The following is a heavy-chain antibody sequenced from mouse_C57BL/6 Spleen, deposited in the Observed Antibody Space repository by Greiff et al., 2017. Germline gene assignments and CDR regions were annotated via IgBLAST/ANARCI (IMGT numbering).Heavy chain of an antibody. V-gene: IGHV1-62-2*01. CDR2: FYPGSGSI. J-gene: IGHJ3*01. CDR3: ARHEDTYYSNFAWFAY. CDR1: GYTFTEYT. D-gene: IGHD2-5*01. Sequence: QVQLQQSGAELVKPGASVKLSCKASGYTFTEYTIHWVKQRSGQGLEWIGWFYPGSGSIKYNEKFKDKATLTADKSSSTVYMELSRLTSEDSAVXFCARHEDTYYSNFAWFAYWGQGTLVTVSA.